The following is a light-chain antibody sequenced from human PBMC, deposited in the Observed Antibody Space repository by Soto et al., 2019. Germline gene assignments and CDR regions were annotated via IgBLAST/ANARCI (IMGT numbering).Light chain of an antibody. CDR2: KAS. V-gene: IGKV1-5*03. Sequence: DIQMTQSPSTLSGSVGDRVTITCRASQTISSWLAWYQQKPGKAPKLLIYKASTLKSGVPSRFSGSGSGTEFTLPISSLQPDDLAPYYCQHYNSYSEAFGQGTKVELQ. CDR1: QTISSW. J-gene: IGKJ1*01. CDR3: QHYNSYSEA.